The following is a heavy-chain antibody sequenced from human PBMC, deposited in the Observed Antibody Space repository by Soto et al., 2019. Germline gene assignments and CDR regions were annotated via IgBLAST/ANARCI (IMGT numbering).Heavy chain of an antibody. CDR2: ISGSGGST. J-gene: IGHJ6*02. CDR1: GFTFSSYA. Sequence: EVQLLESGGGLVQPGGSLRLSCAASGFTFSSYAMSWVRQAPGKGPEWVSAISGSGGSTYYADSVKGRFTISRDNSKNTLYLQMNSLRAEDTAVYYCAKGPYGDYYPYYYYGMDVWGQGTTVTVSS. CDR3: AKGPYGDYYPYYYYGMDV. D-gene: IGHD4-17*01. V-gene: IGHV3-23*01.